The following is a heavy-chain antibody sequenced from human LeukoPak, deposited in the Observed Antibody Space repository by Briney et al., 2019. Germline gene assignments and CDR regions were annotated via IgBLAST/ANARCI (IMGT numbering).Heavy chain of an antibody. CDR3: ASQGHHGKIVGTTLSYFYMDV. D-gene: IGHD1-26*01. CDR2: INHSGST. V-gene: IGHV4-34*01. J-gene: IGHJ6*03. Sequence: NTSETLSLTCAVCGGSFSGYYWSWIRQPPGKGLEWIGEINHSGSTNYNPSLKSRVTISVDTSKNQFSLKLSSVTAADTAFYYCASQGHHGKIVGTTLSYFYMDVWGKGTTVTVSS. CDR1: GGSFSGYY.